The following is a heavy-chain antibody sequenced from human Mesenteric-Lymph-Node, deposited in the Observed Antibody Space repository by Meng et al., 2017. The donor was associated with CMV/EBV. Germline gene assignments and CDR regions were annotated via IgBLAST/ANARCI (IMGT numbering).Heavy chain of an antibody. CDR1: GFIFSDYY. D-gene: IGHD2-15*01. V-gene: IGHV3-11*01. Sequence: GESLKISCAASGFIFSDYYMSWIRQAPGKGLEWVSYINSSGRTIFYADSVRGRFTISRDNAKNSLSLQMNSLRAEDTAVYYCAEAATPEGYYYGMDVWGQGTTVTVSS. CDR2: INSSGRTI. J-gene: IGHJ6*02. CDR3: AEAATPEGYYYGMDV.